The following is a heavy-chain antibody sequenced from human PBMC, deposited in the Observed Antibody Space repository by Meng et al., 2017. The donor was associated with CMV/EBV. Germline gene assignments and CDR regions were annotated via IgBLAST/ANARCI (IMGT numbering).Heavy chain of an antibody. Sequence: GESLKISCAASGFTFSSYWMHWVRQAPGKGLVWVSRINSDGSSTSYADSVKGRFTISRDNAKNSLYLQMNSLRAEDTAVYYCAREGYSGGLDYWGQGTLVTVSS. CDR1: GFTFSSYW. CDR2: INSDGSST. V-gene: IGHV3-74*01. D-gene: IGHD6-13*01. J-gene: IGHJ4*02. CDR3: AREGYSGGLDY.